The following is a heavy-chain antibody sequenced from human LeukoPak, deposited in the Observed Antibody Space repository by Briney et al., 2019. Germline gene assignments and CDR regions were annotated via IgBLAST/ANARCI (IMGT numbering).Heavy chain of an antibody. J-gene: IGHJ4*02. CDR3: TRGAGTSWFDY. Sequence: GSVKVSFKPSGYTFTVNYLHRVRQAPGQGLEWVGWMNPNSGVTGYAQNFQGRVTMTRDTSISTAYMELSSLTSDDTAVYYCTRGAGTSWFDYWGQGSLVTVSS. V-gene: IGHV1-2*02. CDR1: GYTFTVNY. CDR2: MNPNSGVT. D-gene: IGHD2-2*01.